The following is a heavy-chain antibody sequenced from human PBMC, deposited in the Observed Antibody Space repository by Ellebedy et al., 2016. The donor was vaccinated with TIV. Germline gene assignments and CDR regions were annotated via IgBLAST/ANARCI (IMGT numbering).Heavy chain of an antibody. Sequence: PGGSLRLSCIVSGFSFSTHWMSWVRQAPGEGLEWVAKIKEDGSAKLYVDSVKGRFTISRDNANNALYLQMNSLRAEDTAVYYCVKGGYSYDSWGQGTLVTVSS. CDR2: IKEDGSAK. J-gene: IGHJ4*02. V-gene: IGHV3-7*03. D-gene: IGHD5-24*01. CDR1: GFSFSTHW. CDR3: VKGGYSYDS.